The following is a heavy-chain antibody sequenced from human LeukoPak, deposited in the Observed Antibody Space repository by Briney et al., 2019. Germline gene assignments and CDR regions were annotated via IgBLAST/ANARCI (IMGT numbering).Heavy chain of an antibody. CDR3: ARGIAVAGPSSPYNWFDP. Sequence: SETLSLTCAVYGGSFSGYYWSWIRQPPGKGLEWIGEINHSGSTNYNPSLKSRVTISIDTSKNQFSLTRSSVTAADTAVYYCARGIAVAGPSSPYNWFDPWGQGTLVTVSS. V-gene: IGHV4-34*01. CDR2: INHSGST. J-gene: IGHJ5*02. CDR1: GGSFSGYY. D-gene: IGHD6-19*01.